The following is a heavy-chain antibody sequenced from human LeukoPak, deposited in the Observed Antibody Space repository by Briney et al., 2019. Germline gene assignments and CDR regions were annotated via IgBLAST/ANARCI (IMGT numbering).Heavy chain of an antibody. J-gene: IGHJ3*02. Sequence: GASVKVSCKASGYTFTSYDINWVRQAPGQGLEWMGWMNPNSGNTGYAQKFQGRVTMTRNTSISTAYMELSSLRSEDTAVYYCAFVVRGGYSYGQPVDIWGQGTMVTVSS. CDR2: MNPNSGNT. CDR3: AFVVRGGYSYGQPVDI. CDR1: GYTFTSYD. D-gene: IGHD5-18*01. V-gene: IGHV1-8*01.